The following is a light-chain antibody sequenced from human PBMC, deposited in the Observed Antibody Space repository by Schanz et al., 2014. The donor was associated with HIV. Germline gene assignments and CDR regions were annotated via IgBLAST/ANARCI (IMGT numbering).Light chain of an antibody. CDR3: QQYSNWPFT. V-gene: IGKV3-20*01. CDR1: QSVKSNF. Sequence: EIVLTQSPGTLSLSPGERGTLSCRASQSVKSNFIGWYQQKPGQAPRLLIFGASNRATGIPDRFSGGESGTDFTLTISNLQSEDSAVYFCQQYSNWPFTFGQGTRLEIK. J-gene: IGKJ5*01. CDR2: GAS.